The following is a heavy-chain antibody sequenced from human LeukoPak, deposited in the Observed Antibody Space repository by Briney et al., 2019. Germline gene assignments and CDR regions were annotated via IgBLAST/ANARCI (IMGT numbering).Heavy chain of an antibody. CDR2: IYYRGTT. CDR3: ASTHKVAYYFDY. CDR1: GGSISSYY. Sequence: SETLSLTCTVSGGSISSYYWSWIRQPPGKGLEWIGYIYYRGTTNYNPSLKSRVTISVDTSKDQFSLKLTSVAAADTAVYYCASTHKVAYYFDYWGQGTLVTVSS. V-gene: IGHV4-59*08. J-gene: IGHJ4*02. D-gene: IGHD2-15*01.